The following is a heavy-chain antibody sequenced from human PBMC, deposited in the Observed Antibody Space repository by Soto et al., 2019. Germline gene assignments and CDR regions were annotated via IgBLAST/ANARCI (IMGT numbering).Heavy chain of an antibody. J-gene: IGHJ4*02. CDR2: ISAYNGNT. Sequence: ASVKVSCKASGYTFTSYGISWVRQAPGQGLEWMGWISAYNGNTNYAQKLQGRVTMTTDTSTSTAYMELRSLRSDGTAVYYCARGTAEWGFGELFVDYWGQGTLVPVSS. CDR3: ARGTAEWGFGELFVDY. D-gene: IGHD3-10*01. V-gene: IGHV1-18*01. CDR1: GYTFTSYG.